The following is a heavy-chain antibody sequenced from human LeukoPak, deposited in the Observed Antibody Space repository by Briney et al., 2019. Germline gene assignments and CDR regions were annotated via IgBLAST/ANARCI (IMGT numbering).Heavy chain of an antibody. CDR2: INHSGST. J-gene: IGHJ4*02. Sequence: SETLSLTCAVYGGSFSGYYWSWIRQPPGKGLEWIGEINHSGSTNYNPSLKSRVTISVDTSKNQFSLKLSSVTAADTAVYYCARGHRVGGYCSGGSCYSVFRERSNYFDYWGQGTLVTVSS. CDR3: ARGHRVGGYCSGGSCYSVFRERSNYFDY. CDR1: GGSFSGYY. V-gene: IGHV4-34*01. D-gene: IGHD2-15*01.